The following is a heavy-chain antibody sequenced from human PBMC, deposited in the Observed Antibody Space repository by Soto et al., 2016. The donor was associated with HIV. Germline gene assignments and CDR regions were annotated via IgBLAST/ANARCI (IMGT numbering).Heavy chain of an antibody. V-gene: IGHV3-23*01. J-gene: IGHJ6*02. CDR3: AKSRNPSGYYYYGMDV. Sequence: EVQLLESGGGLVQPGGSLSLSCTTSTFNFSNYAMSWVRQAPGKGLEWVSAISGSGTSTYYGDSVKGRFTISRDKSKNTLSPQMNSLRAEDTAIYFCAKSRNPSGYYYYGMDVWGQGTTVTVYS. CDR2: ISGSGTST. CDR1: TFNFSNYA. D-gene: IGHD3-3*01.